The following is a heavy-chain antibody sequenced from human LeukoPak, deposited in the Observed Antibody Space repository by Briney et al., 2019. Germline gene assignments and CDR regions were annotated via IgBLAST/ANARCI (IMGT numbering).Heavy chain of an antibody. CDR3: ARVERLLWFGELLSVFYYYYYMDV. CDR1: GFTFSSYS. V-gene: IGHV3-21*01. Sequence: GGSLRLSCAASGFTFSSYSMNWIRQAPGKGLEWVSSISGSSSYIYYADSVKGRFTISRDNAKNSLYLQMNSLRAADTAVYYCARVERLLWFGELLSVFYYYYYMDVWGKGTTVTVSS. D-gene: IGHD3-10*01. CDR2: ISGSSSYI. J-gene: IGHJ6*03.